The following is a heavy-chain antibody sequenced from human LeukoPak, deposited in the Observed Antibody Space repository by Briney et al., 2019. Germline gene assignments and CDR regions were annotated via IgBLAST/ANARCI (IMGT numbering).Heavy chain of an antibody. CDR1: GFTFSSYA. CDR2: ISGSGGST. J-gene: IGHJ4*02. V-gene: IGHV3-23*01. D-gene: IGHD4-17*01. Sequence: GGSLRLSCAASGFTFSSYAMSWVRQAPGKGLEWVSAISGSGGSTYSADSVKGRFTISRDNSKNTLYLQMNSLRAEDTAVYYCAKDSTVTTFLFDYWGQGTLVTVSS. CDR3: AKDSTVTTFLFDY.